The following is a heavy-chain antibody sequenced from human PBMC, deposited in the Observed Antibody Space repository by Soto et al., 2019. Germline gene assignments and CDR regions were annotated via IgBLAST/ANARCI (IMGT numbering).Heavy chain of an antibody. J-gene: IGHJ4*02. CDR2: IKSKTDGGTT. Sequence: GSLRLSCAASGFTFSNAWMNWVSQAPGKGLEWVGRIKSKTDGGTTDYDAPVKGRFTISREYSKNTLYLQMNSLKTEDTAVYYCTTAYYYDSSGYPSYFDYWGQGTLVTVSS. CDR3: TTAYYYDSSGYPSYFDY. V-gene: IGHV3-15*07. D-gene: IGHD3-22*01. CDR1: GFTFSNAW.